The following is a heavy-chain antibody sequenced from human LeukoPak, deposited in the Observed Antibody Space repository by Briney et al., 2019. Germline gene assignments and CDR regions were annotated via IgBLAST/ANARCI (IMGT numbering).Heavy chain of an antibody. Sequence: PGGSLRLSCAASGFIVSNDYMSWVRQAPGKGLEWVSVIYRGGSTYYADSVKGRFTISRDNSKNTLYLQMNSLRAEDTAVCYCARHVVPAAMYYYYYMDVWGKGTTVTVSS. J-gene: IGHJ6*03. CDR3: ARHVVPAAMYYYYYMDV. CDR1: GFIVSNDY. D-gene: IGHD2-2*01. V-gene: IGHV3-53*01. CDR2: IYRGGST.